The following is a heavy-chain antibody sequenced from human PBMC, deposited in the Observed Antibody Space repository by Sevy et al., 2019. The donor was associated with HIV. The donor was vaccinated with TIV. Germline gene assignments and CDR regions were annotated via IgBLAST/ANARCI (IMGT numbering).Heavy chain of an antibody. Sequence: SETLSLTCTVSGGSISRSSYYWGWIRQPAGKGLEWIGRIYTSGSTNNNPPLKSRVTMSVDTCKNQFSLKLSSVTAADTAVYYCARDLVPFDSSGSADDAFDIWGQGTMVTVSS. CDR1: GGSISRSSYY. V-gene: IGHV4-61*02. D-gene: IGHD3-22*01. CDR3: ARDLVPFDSSGSADDAFDI. J-gene: IGHJ3*02. CDR2: IYTSGST.